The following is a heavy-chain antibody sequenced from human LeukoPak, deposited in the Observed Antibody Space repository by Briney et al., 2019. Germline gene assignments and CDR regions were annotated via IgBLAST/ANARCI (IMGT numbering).Heavy chain of an antibody. Sequence: ASVKVSCKASGYTFTSYYMHWVRQAPGQGLEWMGWINPNSGGTNYAQKFQGRVTMTRDTSISTAYMELSRLRSDDTAVYYCARVRGHYYDSSGYFAFDIWGQGTMVTVSS. CDR1: GYTFTSYY. J-gene: IGHJ3*02. D-gene: IGHD3-22*01. CDR2: INPNSGGT. V-gene: IGHV1-2*02. CDR3: ARVRGHYYDSSGYFAFDI.